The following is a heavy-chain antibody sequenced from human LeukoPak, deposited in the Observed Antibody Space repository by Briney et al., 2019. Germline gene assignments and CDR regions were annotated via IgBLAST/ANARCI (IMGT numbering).Heavy chain of an antibody. CDR2: INPNSGGT. CDR1: GYTFTGYY. J-gene: IGHJ6*03. CDR3: ARMAAGCSSTSCYYYYYYMDV. Sequence: ASVKVSCKASGYTFTGYYMHWVRQAPGQGLEWMGWINPNSGGTNYAQKLQGRVTMTRDTSISTAYMELSRLRSDDTAVYYCARMAAGCSSTSCYYYYYYMDVWGKGTTVTVSS. D-gene: IGHD2-2*01. V-gene: IGHV1-2*02.